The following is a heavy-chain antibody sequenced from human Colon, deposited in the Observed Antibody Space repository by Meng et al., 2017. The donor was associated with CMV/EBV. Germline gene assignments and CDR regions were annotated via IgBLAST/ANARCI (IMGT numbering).Heavy chain of an antibody. CDR2: INEDGSKK. J-gene: IGHJ4*02. CDR3: VKDINSGFYFTY. V-gene: IGHV3-7*01. CDR1: GFIFSVHW. Sequence: GGSLRLSCTDSGFIFSVHWMNWVRQAPGKGLEWVANINEDGSKKYYVDSVKGRFTISRDNAKNSLNLQMNSLRAEDTALYYCVKDINSGFYFTYWGQGTLVTVSS. D-gene: IGHD1-26*01.